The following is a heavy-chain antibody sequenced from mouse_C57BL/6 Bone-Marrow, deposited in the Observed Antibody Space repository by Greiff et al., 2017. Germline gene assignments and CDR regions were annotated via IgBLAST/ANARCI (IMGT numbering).Heavy chain of an antibody. Sequence: EVKLMESGPELVKPGASVKISCKASGYSFTDYNMNWVKQSNGKSLEWIGVINPNYGTNSYNQKFKGKATLTVDQSSSTAYMQLNSLTSEDSAVYYCARGPYYYGSPYWYFDVWGTGTTVTVSS. CDR2: INPNYGTN. J-gene: IGHJ1*03. CDR3: ARGPYYYGSPYWYFDV. D-gene: IGHD1-1*01. V-gene: IGHV1-39*01. CDR1: GYSFTDYN.